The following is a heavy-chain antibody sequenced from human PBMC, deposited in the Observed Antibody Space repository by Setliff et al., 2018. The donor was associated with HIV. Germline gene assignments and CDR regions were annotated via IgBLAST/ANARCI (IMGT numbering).Heavy chain of an antibody. CDR2: ISSSSSYI. V-gene: IGHV3-21*01. CDR3: ARTGHYYYYYMDV. CDR1: GGSFSGYY. Sequence: PSETLSLTCAVYGGSFSGYYWSWVRQAPGKGLEWVSSISSSSSYIYYADSVKGRFTISRDNAKNSLYLQMDSLRAEDTAVYYCARTGHYYYYYMDVWGKGTTVTVSS. J-gene: IGHJ6*03.